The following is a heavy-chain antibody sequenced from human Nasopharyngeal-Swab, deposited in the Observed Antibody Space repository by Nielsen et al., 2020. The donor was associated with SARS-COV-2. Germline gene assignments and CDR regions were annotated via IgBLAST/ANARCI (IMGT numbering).Heavy chain of an antibody. Sequence: GESLKISCAASGFTFSSYSMNWVRQAPGKGLEWVSSISSSSSYIYYAESVKGRFTISRDNAKNSLYLQLNSLRAEDTAVYYCAREGAVFGVVNRPYYYGMDVWGQGTTVTVSS. D-gene: IGHD3-3*01. V-gene: IGHV3-21*01. CDR3: AREGAVFGVVNRPYYYGMDV. CDR2: ISSSSSYI. J-gene: IGHJ6*02. CDR1: GFTFSSYS.